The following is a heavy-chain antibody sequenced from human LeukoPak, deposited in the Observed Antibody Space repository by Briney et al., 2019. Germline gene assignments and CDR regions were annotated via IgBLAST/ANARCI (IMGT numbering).Heavy chain of an antibody. CDR1: GFPFSGSA. CDR2: IRSKANSYAA. Sequence: GGSLRLSCAASGFPFSGSAMHWVRQASGKGLEWVGRIRSKANSYAAAYAASVKGRFTISRDDSKNTAYLRLKILKNKETAVYYFTPQPLRAPVYWGQGNLVTVFS. V-gene: IGHV3-73*01. CDR3: TPQPLRAPVY. J-gene: IGHJ4*02. D-gene: IGHD1-1*01.